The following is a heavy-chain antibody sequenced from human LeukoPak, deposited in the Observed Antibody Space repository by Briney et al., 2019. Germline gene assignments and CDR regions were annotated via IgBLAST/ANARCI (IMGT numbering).Heavy chain of an antibody. D-gene: IGHD4-17*01. CDR1: GYTFTSYY. CDR3: ATEPYGDYGGGDY. Sequence: ASVKVSCKASGYTFTSYYMHWVRQAPGQGLEWMGIINPSGGSTSYAQKFQGRVTMTEDTSTDTAYMELSSLRSEDTAVYYCATEPYGDYGGGDYWGQGTLVTVSS. V-gene: IGHV1-46*01. J-gene: IGHJ4*02. CDR2: INPSGGST.